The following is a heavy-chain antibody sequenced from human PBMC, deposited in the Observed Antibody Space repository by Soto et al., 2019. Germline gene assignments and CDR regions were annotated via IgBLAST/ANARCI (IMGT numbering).Heavy chain of an antibody. CDR3: SYSSSSGGDY. Sequence: PGGSLRLSCAASGFTFSDYYMSWIRQAPGKGLEWVSYISSSSSYTNYTDSVKGRFTISRDNAKNSLYLQMNSLRAEDTAVYYCSYSSSSGGDYWGQGTLVTVSS. CDR1: GFTFSDYY. CDR2: ISSSSSYT. D-gene: IGHD6-6*01. J-gene: IGHJ4*02. V-gene: IGHV3-11*06.